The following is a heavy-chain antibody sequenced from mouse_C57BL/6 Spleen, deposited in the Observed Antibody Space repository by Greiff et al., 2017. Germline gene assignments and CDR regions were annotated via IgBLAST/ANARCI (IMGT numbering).Heavy chain of an antibody. V-gene: IGHV1-69*01. CDR2: IDPSDSYT. Sequence: VQLQQPGAELVMPGASVKLSCKASGYTFTSYWMHWVKQRPGQGLEWIGEIDPSDSYTNYNQKFKGKSTLTVDKSSSTAYMQLSSLTSEDSAVYYCARGYGMYAMDYWGQGTSVTVSS. D-gene: IGHD1-2*01. CDR1: GYTFTSYW. J-gene: IGHJ4*01. CDR3: ARGYGMYAMDY.